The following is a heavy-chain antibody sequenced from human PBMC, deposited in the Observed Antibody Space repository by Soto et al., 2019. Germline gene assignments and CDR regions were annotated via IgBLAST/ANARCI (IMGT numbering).Heavy chain of an antibody. CDR2: MNPNSGNT. CDR1: GYTFTNYD. J-gene: IGHJ4*02. Sequence: QVQLVQSGAEVKKRGASVKVSCKASGYTFTNYDINWVRQASGQGLEWMGWMNPNSGNTGFAQKLQGGVIMTTTTPISKAAMELSSVRSEDKAVYCCARCHPGGYWGQGTLVTVSS. V-gene: IGHV1-8*01. D-gene: IGHD3-10*01. CDR3: ARCHPGGY.